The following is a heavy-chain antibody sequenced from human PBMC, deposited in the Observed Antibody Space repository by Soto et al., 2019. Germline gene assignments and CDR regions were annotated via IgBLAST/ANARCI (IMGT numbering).Heavy chain of an antibody. Sequence: SETLSLTCTVSGGSISSYYWSWIRQPPGKGLEWIGYIYYSGGTNYNPSLKSRVTISVDTSKNQFYLKLSSVTAADTAVYYCARDYYDSSGYYAGGAFDIWGQGTMVTVSS. CDR1: GGSISSYY. V-gene: IGHV4-59*01. D-gene: IGHD3-22*01. CDR3: ARDYYDSSGYYAGGAFDI. J-gene: IGHJ3*02. CDR2: IYYSGGT.